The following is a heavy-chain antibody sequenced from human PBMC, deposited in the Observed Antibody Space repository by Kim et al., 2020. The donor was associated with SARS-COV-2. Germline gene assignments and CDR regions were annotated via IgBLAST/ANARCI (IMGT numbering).Heavy chain of an antibody. D-gene: IGHD5-12*01. V-gene: IGHV3-21*01. CDR1: GFTFSSYS. Sequence: GGSLRLSCAASGFTFSSYSMNWVRQAPGKGLEWVSSISSSSSYIYYADSVKGRFTISRDNAKNSLYLQMNSLRAEDTAVYYCARDYVEMATIGVDWYYYYGMDVWGQGTTVTVSS. J-gene: IGHJ6*02. CDR3: ARDYVEMATIGVDWYYYYGMDV. CDR2: ISSSSSYI.